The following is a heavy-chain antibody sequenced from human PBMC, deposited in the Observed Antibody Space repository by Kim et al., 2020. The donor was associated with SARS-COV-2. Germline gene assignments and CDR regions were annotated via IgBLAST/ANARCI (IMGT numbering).Heavy chain of an antibody. J-gene: IGHJ4*02. CDR1: GFTFSSYA. V-gene: IGHV3-30-3*01. CDR2: ISYDGSNK. Sequence: GGSLRLSCAASGFTFSSYAMHWVRQAPGKGLEWVAVISYDGSNKYYADSVKGRFTISRDNSKNTLYLQMNSLRAEDTAVYYCARDLGTYVSWYYFDYWGQGTLVTVSS. D-gene: IGHD6-13*01. CDR3: ARDLGTYVSWYYFDY.